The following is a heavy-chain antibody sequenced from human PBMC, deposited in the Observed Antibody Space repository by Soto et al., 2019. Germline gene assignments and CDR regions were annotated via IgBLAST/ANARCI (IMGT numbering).Heavy chain of an antibody. J-gene: IGHJ4*02. D-gene: IGHD3-22*01. V-gene: IGHV1-69*13. CDR3: ARDVPYDSSGYCYPTFHX. CDR2: IIPIFGTA. Sequence: ASVKVSCKASGGTFSSYAISWVRQAPGQGLEWMGVIIPIFGTANYAQKFQGRVTITADESTSTAYMELSSLRSEDTAVYYCARDVPYDSSGYCYPTFHXWGQGTLVTVSX. CDR1: GGTFSSYA.